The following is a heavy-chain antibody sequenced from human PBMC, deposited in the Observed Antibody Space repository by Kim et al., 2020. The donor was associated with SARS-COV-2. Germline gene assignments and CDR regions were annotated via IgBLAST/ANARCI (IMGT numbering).Heavy chain of an antibody. J-gene: IGHJ3*02. V-gene: IGHV3-64*01. CDR3: ARCLRFLEWSPWDAFDI. Sequence: GGSLRLSCAASGFTFSSYAMHWVRQAPGKGLEYVSAISSNGNSTYYANSVKGRFTISRDDTKNTLYLQMGSLRAEDMAVYYCARCLRFLEWSPWDAFDIWGQGTMVTVSS. CDR2: ISSNGNST. D-gene: IGHD3-3*01. CDR1: GFTFSSYA.